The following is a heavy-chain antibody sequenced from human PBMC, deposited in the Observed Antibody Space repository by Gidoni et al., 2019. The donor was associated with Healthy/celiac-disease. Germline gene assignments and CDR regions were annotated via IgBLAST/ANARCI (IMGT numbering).Heavy chain of an antibody. CDR3: ARDAGDYGSGSYFPNWFDP. CDR2: ISSSSSTI. Sequence: VQPGGSLRLSCAASGFTFSSYSMNWVRQAPGKGLEWVSYISSSSSTICYADSVKGRFTISRDNAKNSLYLQMNSLRDEDTAVYYCARDAGDYGSGSYFPNWFDPWGQGTLVTVSS. D-gene: IGHD3-10*01. J-gene: IGHJ5*02. CDR1: GFTFSSYS. V-gene: IGHV3-48*02.